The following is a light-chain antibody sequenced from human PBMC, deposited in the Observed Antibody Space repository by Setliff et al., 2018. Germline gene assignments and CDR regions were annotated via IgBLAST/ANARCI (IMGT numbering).Light chain of an antibody. CDR1: QSVSSSY. J-gene: IGKJ4*01. V-gene: IGKV3-20*01. Sequence: PGERATLSCRASQSVSSSYLAWYQQKPGQAPRLLIYGASSRATGIPDRFSGSGSGTDFTLTISRLEPEDFAVYYCQHFSTSLALTFGGGTKVDIK. CDR2: GAS. CDR3: QHFSTSLALT.